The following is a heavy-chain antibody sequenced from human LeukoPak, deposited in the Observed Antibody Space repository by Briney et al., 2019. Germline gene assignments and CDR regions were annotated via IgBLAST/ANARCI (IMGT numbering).Heavy chain of an antibody. CDR3: ARPSVDGSGSYPY. D-gene: IGHD3-10*01. J-gene: IGHJ4*02. V-gene: IGHV5-10-1*01. CDR1: GYSFTSYW. Sequence: GASLRISCKSSGYSFTSYWISWVRQMPGKGLEWMGRIDPSDSYTNNSPFFQGHVTISADKSISTAYLQWSSLKASDTAMFYCARPSVDGSGSYPYWGQGTLVTVSS. CDR2: IDPSDSYT.